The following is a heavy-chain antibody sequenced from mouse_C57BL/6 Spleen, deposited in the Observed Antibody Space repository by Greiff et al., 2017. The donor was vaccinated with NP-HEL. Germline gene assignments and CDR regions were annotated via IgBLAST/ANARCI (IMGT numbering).Heavy chain of an antibody. J-gene: IGHJ3*01. Sequence: QVQLQQPGAELVKPGASVKVSCKASGYTFTSYWMHWVKQRPGQGLEWIGRIHPSDSDTNYNQKFKGKATLTVDKSSSTAYMQLSSLTSEDSAVYYCAGVYGNPAWFAYWGQGTLVTVSA. CDR3: AGVYGNPAWFAY. V-gene: IGHV1-74*01. D-gene: IGHD2-1*01. CDR2: IHPSDSDT. CDR1: GYTFTSYW.